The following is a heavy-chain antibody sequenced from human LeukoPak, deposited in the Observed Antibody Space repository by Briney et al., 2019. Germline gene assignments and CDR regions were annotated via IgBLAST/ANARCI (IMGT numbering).Heavy chain of an antibody. CDR1: GFTFDDYA. CDR3: AKTSVSSGWAYFDY. Sequence: GGSLRLSCAASGFTFDDYAMHWVRQAPGKGLEWVSGISWNSGSIGYADSVKGRFTISRDNAKNSLYLQMNSLRAEDTALYYCAKTSVSSGWAYFDYWGQGTLVTVSS. CDR2: ISWNSGSI. J-gene: IGHJ4*02. V-gene: IGHV3-9*01. D-gene: IGHD6-19*01.